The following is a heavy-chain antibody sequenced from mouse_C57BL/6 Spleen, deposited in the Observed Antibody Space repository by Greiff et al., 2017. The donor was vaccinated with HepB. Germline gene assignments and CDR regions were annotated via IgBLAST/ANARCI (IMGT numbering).Heavy chain of an antibody. CDR2: ISSGSSTI. Sequence: EVKLVESGGGLVKPGGSLKLSCAASGFTFSDYGMHWVRQAPEKGLEWVAYISSGSSTIYYADTVKGRFTISRDNAKNTLFLKMTSLRSEDTAMYYCARGGYGSTSWFAYWGQGTLVTVSA. J-gene: IGHJ3*01. CDR1: GFTFSDYG. V-gene: IGHV5-17*01. CDR3: ARGGYGSTSWFAY. D-gene: IGHD1-1*01.